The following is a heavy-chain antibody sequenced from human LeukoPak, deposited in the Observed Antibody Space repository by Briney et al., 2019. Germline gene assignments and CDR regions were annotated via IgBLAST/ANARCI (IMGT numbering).Heavy chain of an antibody. CDR1: GGSISSSIYY. D-gene: IGHD2-2*01. Sequence: SETLSLTCTVSGGSISSSIYYWGWIRQPPGKGLEWIGSIYYSGSTYYNPSLKSRVTISVDTSKNQFSLKLGSVTAADTAVYYCARHVDCSSASCPYFDYWGQGTLVTVSS. CDR3: ARHVDCSSASCPYFDY. V-gene: IGHV4-39*01. J-gene: IGHJ4*02. CDR2: IYYSGST.